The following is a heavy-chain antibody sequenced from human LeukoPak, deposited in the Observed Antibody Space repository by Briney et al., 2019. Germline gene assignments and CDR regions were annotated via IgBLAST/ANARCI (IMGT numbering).Heavy chain of an antibody. J-gene: IGHJ3*02. Sequence: SVKVSCKASGGTFSSYAISWVRQAPGQGLEWMGRIIPIFGTANYAQKFQGRVTITTDESTSTAYMELSSLRSEDTAVYYCAREQRWYQRHGAFDIWGQGTIVTVSS. D-gene: IGHD2-15*01. V-gene: IGHV1-69*05. CDR2: IIPIFGTA. CDR1: GGTFSSYA. CDR3: AREQRWYQRHGAFDI.